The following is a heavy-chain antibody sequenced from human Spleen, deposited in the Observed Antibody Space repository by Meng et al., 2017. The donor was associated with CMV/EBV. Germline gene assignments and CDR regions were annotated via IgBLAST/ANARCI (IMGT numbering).Heavy chain of an antibody. CDR2: MYYSGGT. J-gene: IGHJ4*02. V-gene: IGHV4-31*03. CDR1: GGSINSVGYY. D-gene: IGHD6-13*01. Sequence: LRLSCTVSGGSINSVGYYWTWIRQRPGKGLEWIGYMYYSGGTNYNPSLQSRVTITVDTSKNQFSLKLSSVTAADTAMYYCARSVGCSSTYCYTYTSSWYPDYWGQGTLVTVSS. CDR3: ARSVGCSSTYCYTYTSSWYPDY.